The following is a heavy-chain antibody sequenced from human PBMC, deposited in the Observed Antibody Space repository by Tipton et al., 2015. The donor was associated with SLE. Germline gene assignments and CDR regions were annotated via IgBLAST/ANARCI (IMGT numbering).Heavy chain of an antibody. J-gene: IGHJ6*03. CDR1: GGSFSGYS. CDR2: INPSGSS. Sequence: TLSLTCAVYGGSFSGYSWSWIRQPPGKGLEWIGAINPSGSSNYNPSLKSRPPMSVDTSRNQFSLQLSSVAAADTARYYCARVPGVERSYSYYYDRNAGGKGTTGAVAS. D-gene: IGHD1-1*01. V-gene: IGHV4-34*01. CDR3: ARVPGVERSYSYYYDRNA.